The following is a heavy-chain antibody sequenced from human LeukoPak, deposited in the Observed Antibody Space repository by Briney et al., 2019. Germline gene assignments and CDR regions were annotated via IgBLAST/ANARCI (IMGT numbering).Heavy chain of an antibody. CDR2: IFHSGST. V-gene: IGHV4-4*02. CDR1: SGSIFNSNW. CDR3: AKTFGELFWWFDP. Sequence: SETLSLTCAVSSGSIFNSNWWSWVRQPPGKGLEWIGQIFHSGSTYYNPSLKNRVTISVDTSKNQFSLKLSSVTAADTAVYYCAKTFGELFWWFDPWGQGTLVTVSS. D-gene: IGHD3-10*01. J-gene: IGHJ5*02.